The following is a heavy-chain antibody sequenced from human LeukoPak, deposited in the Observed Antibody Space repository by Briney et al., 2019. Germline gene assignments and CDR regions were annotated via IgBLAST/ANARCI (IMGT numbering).Heavy chain of an antibody. V-gene: IGHV3-23*01. CDR3: AKDRGNSYGSLDQ. Sequence: WGSLRLSCAASGFTFSSYAMSWVRQAPGKGLEWVSGISGSGGSSGGSTYYADSVKGRFTISRDNSKKTLYLQMNSLRAEDTAVYYCAKDRGNSYGSLDQWGQGTLVTVSS. J-gene: IGHJ4*02. D-gene: IGHD5-18*01. CDR1: GFTFSSYA. CDR2: ISGSGGSSGGST.